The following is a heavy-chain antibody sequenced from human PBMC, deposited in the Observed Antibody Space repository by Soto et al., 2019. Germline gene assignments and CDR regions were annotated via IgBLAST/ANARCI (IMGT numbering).Heavy chain of an antibody. CDR1: GFTFSYYW. J-gene: IGHJ3*02. Sequence: PGGSLRLSCAASGFTFSYYWMSWVRQSPGMGLEWVANIKGDGSERYYADSVEGRFTISRDNARNSLYLQMNSLRAEDTAVYYCARGGAHYDYVWGSYRSDAFDIWGQGTMVTVSS. D-gene: IGHD3-16*02. CDR2: IKGDGSER. V-gene: IGHV3-7*03. CDR3: ARGGAHYDYVWGSYRSDAFDI.